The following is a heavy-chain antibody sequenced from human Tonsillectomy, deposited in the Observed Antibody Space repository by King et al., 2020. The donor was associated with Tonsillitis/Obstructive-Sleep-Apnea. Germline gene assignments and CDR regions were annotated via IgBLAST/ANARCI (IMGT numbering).Heavy chain of an antibody. Sequence: VQLVESGGGLVKPGGSLRLSYAASGFIFSSYSMNWVRQAPGKGLEWVSSISSSSDYIYYADSVKGRFTISRDNAKNSLYLQMNSLRAEDTAVYYCARADRDTAPFDYWGQGTLVTVSS. J-gene: IGHJ4*02. CDR2: ISSSSDYI. CDR3: ARADRDTAPFDY. D-gene: IGHD5-18*01. CDR1: GFIFSSYS. V-gene: IGHV3-21*01.